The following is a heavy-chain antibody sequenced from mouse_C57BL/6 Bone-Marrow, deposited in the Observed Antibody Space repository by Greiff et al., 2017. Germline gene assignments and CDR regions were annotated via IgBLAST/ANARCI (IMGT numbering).Heavy chain of an antibody. J-gene: IGHJ2*01. CDR3: ARNYYGSSYYCDY. Sequence: QVQLQQPGAELVKPGASVKLSCKASGYTFTSYWMHWVKQRPGQGLEWIGMIHPNSGSTNYNEKFKGKATLTVDKSSSTAYMQLSSLTSEDSAVYYCARNYYGSSYYCDYWGQGTTLTVSS. V-gene: IGHV1-64*01. CDR2: IHPNSGST. CDR1: GYTFTSYW. D-gene: IGHD1-1*01.